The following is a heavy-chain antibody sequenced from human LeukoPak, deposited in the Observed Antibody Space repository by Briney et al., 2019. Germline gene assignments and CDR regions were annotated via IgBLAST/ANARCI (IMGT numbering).Heavy chain of an antibody. CDR3: ASVYSSGWYYDY. J-gene: IGHJ4*02. V-gene: IGHV1-2*02. D-gene: IGHD6-25*01. CDR2: INPNSGGT. CDR1: GYTFTGYY. Sequence: GASVKVSCKASGYTFTGYYMHWVRQAPGQGLEWMGWINPNSGGTNYAQKFQGRVTMARDTSISTAYVELNSLTSDDTAVYYCASVYSSGWYYDYWGQGTLVTVSS.